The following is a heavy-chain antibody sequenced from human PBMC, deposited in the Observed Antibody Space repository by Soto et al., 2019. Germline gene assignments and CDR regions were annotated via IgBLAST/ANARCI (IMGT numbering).Heavy chain of an antibody. V-gene: IGHV5-51*01. J-gene: IGHJ6*01. CDR1: RGRCVGYG. CDR2: IYPGDSDT. CDR3: ASQDPGELKGGMDV. Sequence: CVSQRIRWRGARGRCVGYGVGRVRKKPRKGLEWMGIIYPGDSDTRYSPSFQGQVNISADKSISTAYLQWSSLKASDTAMYYCASQDPGELKGGMDVWGQRTTVTVSS. D-gene: IGHD1-26*01.